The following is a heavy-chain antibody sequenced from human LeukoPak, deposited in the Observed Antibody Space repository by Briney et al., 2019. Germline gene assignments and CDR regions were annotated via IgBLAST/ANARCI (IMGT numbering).Heavy chain of an antibody. D-gene: IGHD4-17*01. CDR2: IYPGDSDT. V-gene: IGHV5-51*01. J-gene: IGHJ3*02. CDR1: GYRFTSYW. Sequence: GESLKISCKGSGYRFTSYWIAWVRQMPGKGLEWRGIIYPGDSDTRYSPSFQGQVTISGDKSISSAYLQWSSLKASDTAMYYCARSGPVTDAAFDIWGQGTVVTVSS. CDR3: ARSGPVTDAAFDI.